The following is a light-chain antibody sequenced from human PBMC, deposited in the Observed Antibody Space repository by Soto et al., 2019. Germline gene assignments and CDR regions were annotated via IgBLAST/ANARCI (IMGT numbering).Light chain of an antibody. CDR1: QSVSIY. V-gene: IGKV3-11*01. Sequence: EIVLTQSPATLSLSPGESATLSCRASQSVSIYLAWYQLKPGQAPRLLIYDASNRAPGIPARFSGSGSGTDFTLTISSLEPEDFAVYYCQQRINWVLNFGGGTKVEIK. J-gene: IGKJ4*01. CDR3: QQRINWVLN. CDR2: DAS.